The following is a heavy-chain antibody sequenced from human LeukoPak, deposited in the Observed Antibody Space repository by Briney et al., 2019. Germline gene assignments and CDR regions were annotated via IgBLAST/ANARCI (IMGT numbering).Heavy chain of an antibody. CDR2: IRYDGSNK. CDR1: GFTFSSYG. V-gene: IGHV3-30*02. D-gene: IGHD5-18*01. Sequence: GGSLRLSCAAPGFTFSSYGIHRVRQAPGKGLEWVAFIRYDGSNKYYADSVKGRFTISRDYSKNTLYLQMNGLRADDTAVYYCAKDLRSAYTYGQDFDYWGQGTLVTVSS. J-gene: IGHJ4*02. CDR3: AKDLRSAYTYGQDFDY.